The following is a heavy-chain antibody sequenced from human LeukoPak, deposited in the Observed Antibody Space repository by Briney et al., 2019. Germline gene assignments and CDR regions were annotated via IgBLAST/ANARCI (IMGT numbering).Heavy chain of an antibody. V-gene: IGHV1-18*01. CDR2: ISGYNGNT. J-gene: IGHJ4*02. CDR3: AREGLAAAGTGGFFDY. Sequence: ASVKVSCKASGYTFTTYGISWVRQAPGQGLEWMGWISGYNGNTNYAQKLQGRVTMTTDTFTSTAYMELSSLRSEDTAVYYCAREGLAAAGTGGFFDYWGQGTLVTVSS. D-gene: IGHD6-13*01. CDR1: GYTFTTYG.